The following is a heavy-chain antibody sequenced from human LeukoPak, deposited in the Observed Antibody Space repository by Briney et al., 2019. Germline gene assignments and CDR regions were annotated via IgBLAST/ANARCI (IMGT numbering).Heavy chain of an antibody. J-gene: IGHJ1*01. D-gene: IGHD3-10*01. V-gene: IGHV3-66*04. CDR2: IYSGTTT. CDR3: VRRGLIETEYLER. Sequence: PTGGSLRLSCAASGFTVSSNYMSWVRQAPGKGLEWVSVIYSGTTTYYADSVKGRFTISRDNAKNSLYLQMNSLRAEDTAVYYCVRRGLIETEYLERWGQGTLVIVSS. CDR1: GFTVSSNY.